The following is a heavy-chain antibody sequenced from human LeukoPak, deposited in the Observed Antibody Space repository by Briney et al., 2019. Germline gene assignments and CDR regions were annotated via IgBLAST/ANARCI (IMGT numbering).Heavy chain of an antibody. CDR1: GSTFDDYA. D-gene: IGHD1-20*01. CDR2: ISWNGGSI. V-gene: IGHV3-9*01. CDR3: AKDASITPEAFDI. J-gene: IGHJ3*02. Sequence: GGSLSPSCPASGSTFDDYAMHWVRQAPGRGLEWVSGISWNGGSIGYADSVKGRFTISRDNSKNTLYLQMNSLRAEDTALYYCAKDASITPEAFDIWGQGTMVTVSS.